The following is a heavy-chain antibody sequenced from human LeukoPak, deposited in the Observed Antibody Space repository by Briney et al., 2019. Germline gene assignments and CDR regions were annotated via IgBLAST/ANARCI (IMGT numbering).Heavy chain of an antibody. J-gene: IGHJ5*02. Sequence: TSETLSLTCTVSGGSVSSSSYYWGWIRQPPGKGLEWIGSIYYSGSTYYNPSLRSRVTISVDSSKNQLSLKLSSVTAADTALYYCARTFYSSTNNWFDPWGQGTLVTVSS. CDR2: IYYSGST. V-gene: IGHV4-39*01. CDR1: GGSVSSSSYY. CDR3: ARTFYSSTNNWFDP. D-gene: IGHD6-13*01.